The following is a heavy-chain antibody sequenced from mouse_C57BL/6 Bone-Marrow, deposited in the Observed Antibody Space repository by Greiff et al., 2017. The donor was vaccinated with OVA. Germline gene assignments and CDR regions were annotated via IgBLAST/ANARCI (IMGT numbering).Heavy chain of an antibody. Sequence: QVQLKQSGPELVKPGASVKISCKASGYTFTDYYINWVKQRPGQGLEWIGWIFPGSGSTYYNEKFKSKATLTVDTSSSTAYMQLSSLTSEDSAVYYCARRGLRRGYFDYWGQGTTLTVSS. CDR2: IFPGSGST. CDR1: GYTFTDYY. CDR3: ARRGLRRGYFDY. D-gene: IGHD2-2*01. J-gene: IGHJ2*01. V-gene: IGHV1-75*01.